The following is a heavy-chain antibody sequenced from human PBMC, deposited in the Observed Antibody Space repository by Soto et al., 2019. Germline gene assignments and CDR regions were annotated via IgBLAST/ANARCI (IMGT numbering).Heavy chain of an antibody. CDR2: IYNSVNT. J-gene: IGHJ4*02. CDR1: GDSISNGYYT. CDR3: ARGPSGDKVDY. V-gene: IGHV4-30-4*01. D-gene: IGHD3-10*01. Sequence: QVQLQESGPGLVEPSQTLSLTCTVSGDSISNGYYTWSWIRQPPGKDLEWIGHIYNSVNTYSNPSLKSRVTISADTSKNQSSLKLSSVAAADTAGYYCARGPSGDKVDYWGQGTLVTVSS.